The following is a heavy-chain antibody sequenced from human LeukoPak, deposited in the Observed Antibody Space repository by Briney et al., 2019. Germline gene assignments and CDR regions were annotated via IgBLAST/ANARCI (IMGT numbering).Heavy chain of an antibody. CDR1: GYSFTSNW. J-gene: IGHJ5*02. D-gene: IGHD1-1*01. CDR2: IDPSDSYT. Sequence: GESLKISCKGSGYSFTSNWISWVRQMPGKGLEWMGRIDPSDSYTNYSPSFQGHVTISADKSISAAYLQWSSLKASDTAMYYCARQPEGTWFDPWGQGTLVTVSS. V-gene: IGHV5-10-1*01. CDR3: ARQPEGTWFDP.